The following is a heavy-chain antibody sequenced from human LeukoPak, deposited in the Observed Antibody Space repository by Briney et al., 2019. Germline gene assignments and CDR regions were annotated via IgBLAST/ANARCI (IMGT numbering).Heavy chain of an antibody. CDR2: ISGRGT. J-gene: IGHJ4*02. Sequence: GGTLRLSCAASGFTFSDYGMSWVRQALEKGLEWVSDISGRGTFYADSVKGRFTISRDNSKNTVDLQMNSLRAEDTAVYYCAKGHRDVDYWGQGTLVTVSS. CDR1: GFTFSDYG. V-gene: IGHV3-23*01. CDR3: AKGHRDVDY.